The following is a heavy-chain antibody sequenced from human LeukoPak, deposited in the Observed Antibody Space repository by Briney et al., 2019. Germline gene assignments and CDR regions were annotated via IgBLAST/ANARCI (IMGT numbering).Heavy chain of an antibody. CDR1: GFTFSSYA. J-gene: IGHJ6*02. D-gene: IGHD1-26*01. CDR2: ISGSGGST. Sequence: GGSLRLSCVASGFTFSSYAMSWVRQAPGKGLEWVSAISGSGGSTYYADSVKGRFTISRDNSKNTLYLQMNSLRAEDTAVYYCASGRAYYYYYGMDVWGQGTTVTVSS. V-gene: IGHV3-23*01. CDR3: ASGRAYYYYYGMDV.